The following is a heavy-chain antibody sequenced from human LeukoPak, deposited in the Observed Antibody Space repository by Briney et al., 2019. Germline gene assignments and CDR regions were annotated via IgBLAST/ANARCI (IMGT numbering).Heavy chain of an antibody. J-gene: IGHJ4*02. D-gene: IGHD6-19*01. Sequence: PGGSLRLSCAASGFTFSSNGMHWVRQAPGKGLEWVAVVWFDGSNKYYADSVKGRFTISRDNSKNTLYLQMNSLRAEDTAVYYCAKLKQWQPQRYFFEYWGQGALVTVAS. CDR3: AKLKQWQPQRYFFEY. CDR1: GFTFSSNG. V-gene: IGHV3-33*06. CDR2: VWFDGSNK.